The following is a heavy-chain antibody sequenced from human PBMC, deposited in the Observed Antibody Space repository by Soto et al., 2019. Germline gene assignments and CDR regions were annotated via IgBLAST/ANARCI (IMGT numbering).Heavy chain of an antibody. J-gene: IGHJ4*02. D-gene: IGHD1-1*01. Sequence: LRLSCAVSGFTFSAYWMHWVRQVPGKGLTWVSRISDDGSTATYADSVKGRFVISRDNAKNSLYLEMNTLRVDDSGLYYCARGPRVSSTGTGAHWGRGTLVTVSS. V-gene: IGHV3-74*01. CDR3: ARGPRVSSTGTGAH. CDR1: GFTFSAYW. CDR2: ISDDGSTA.